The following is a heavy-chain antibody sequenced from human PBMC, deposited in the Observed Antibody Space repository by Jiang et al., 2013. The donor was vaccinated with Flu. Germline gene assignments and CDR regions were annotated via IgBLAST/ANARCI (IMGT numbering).Heavy chain of an antibody. J-gene: IGHJ2*01. D-gene: IGHD1-7*01. Sequence: IYPGDSDTRYSPSFQGQVTISADKSISTAYLQWSSLKASDTAMYYCARPPRTGTDPTDWYFDLWGRGTLVTVSS. CDR3: ARPPRTGTDPTDWYFDL. V-gene: IGHV5-51*01. CDR2: IYPGDSDT.